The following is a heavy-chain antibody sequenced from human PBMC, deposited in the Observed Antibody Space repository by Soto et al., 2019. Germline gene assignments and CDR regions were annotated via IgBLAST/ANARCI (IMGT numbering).Heavy chain of an antibody. Sequence: GGSLRLSCAASGFTFSSYSMNWVRQAPGKXLEWVSSISSSSSYIYYADSVKGRFTISRDNAKNSLYLQMNSLRAEDTAVYYCARDEGIVVVPAARYYYYYGMDVWGQGTTVTVSS. D-gene: IGHD2-2*01. CDR2: ISSSSSYI. V-gene: IGHV3-21*01. J-gene: IGHJ6*02. CDR3: ARDEGIVVVPAARYYYYYGMDV. CDR1: GFTFSSYS.